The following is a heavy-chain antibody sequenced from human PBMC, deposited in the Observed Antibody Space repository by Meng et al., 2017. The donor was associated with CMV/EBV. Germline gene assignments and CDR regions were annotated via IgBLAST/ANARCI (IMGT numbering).Heavy chain of an antibody. Sequence: ASVKVSCKASGYTFTSYGISWVRQAPGQGLEWMGWINPNSGGTNYAQKFQGRVTMTRDTSISTAYMELSRLRSDDTAVYYCARGWIQLWLMGYWGQGTLVTVSS. V-gene: IGHV1-2*02. CDR3: ARGWIQLWLMGY. CDR1: GYTFTSYG. D-gene: IGHD5-18*01. CDR2: INPNSGGT. J-gene: IGHJ4*02.